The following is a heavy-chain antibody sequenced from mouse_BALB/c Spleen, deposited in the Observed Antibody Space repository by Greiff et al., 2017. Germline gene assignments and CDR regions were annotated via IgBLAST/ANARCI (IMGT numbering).Heavy chain of an antibody. CDR1: GYSITSGYS. CDR3: ARSPTMITSAWFAY. J-gene: IGHJ3*01. V-gene: IGHV3-1*02. Sequence: EVQLQQSGPDLVKPSQSLSLTCTVTGYSITSGYSWPWIRQFPGNKLEWMGYIHYSGSTNYNPSLKSRISITRDTSKNQFFLQLNSVTTEDTATYYCARSPTMITSAWFAYWGQGTLVTVSA. D-gene: IGHD2-4*01. CDR2: IHYSGST.